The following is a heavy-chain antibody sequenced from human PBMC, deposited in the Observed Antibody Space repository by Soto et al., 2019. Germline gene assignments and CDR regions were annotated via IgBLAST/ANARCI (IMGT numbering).Heavy chain of an antibody. V-gene: IGHV3-53*01. D-gene: IGHD2-15*01. CDR1: GFTVSNNY. CDR2: IYSGGST. CDR3: AREGGGVYCSGGSCYGRYFEF. Sequence: PGGSLRLSCAASGFTVSNNYMSWVRQAPGKGLEWVSIIYSGGSTYYADSVQGRFTISRDKSKNTLFLQMSSLRAEDTAVYYCAREGGGVYCSGGSCYGRYFEFWGQGTRVTVSS. J-gene: IGHJ4*02.